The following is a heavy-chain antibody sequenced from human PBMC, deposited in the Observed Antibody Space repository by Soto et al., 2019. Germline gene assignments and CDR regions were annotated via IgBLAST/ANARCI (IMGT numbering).Heavy chain of an antibody. D-gene: IGHD2-2*01. CDR1: GGTFSRYS. J-gene: IGHJ6*02. CDR2: IIPIFGIA. Sequence: QVQLVQSGAEVKKPGSSVKVSCKASGGTFSRYSITWVRQAPGHGLEWIGRIIPIFGIASYAQKFQGRVTITSDEATSTACMELSRLRSDDTAVYYCAREDRDRETGLVPAAIDGMDGWGQGTTVTVSS. V-gene: IGHV1-69*08. CDR3: AREDRDRETGLVPAAIDGMDG.